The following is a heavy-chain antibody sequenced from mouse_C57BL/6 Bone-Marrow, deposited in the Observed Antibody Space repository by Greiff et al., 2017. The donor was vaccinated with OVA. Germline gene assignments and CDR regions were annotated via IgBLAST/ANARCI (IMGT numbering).Heavy chain of an antibody. CDR1: GYTFTSYW. V-gene: IGHV1-69*01. D-gene: IGHD1-1*01. CDR2: IDPSDSYT. CDR3: ARSGTTVVEGFAD. Sequence: QVQLQQPGAELVMPGASVKLSCKASGYTFTSYWMHWVKQRPGQGLEWIGEIDPSDSYTNYNQKFKGKSTLTVDKSSSTAYMQLSSLTSEDSAVYDCARSGTTVVEGFADWGQGTLVTVSA. J-gene: IGHJ3*01.